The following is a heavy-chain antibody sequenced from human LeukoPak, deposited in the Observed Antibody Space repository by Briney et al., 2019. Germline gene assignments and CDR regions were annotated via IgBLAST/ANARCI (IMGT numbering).Heavy chain of an antibody. Sequence: GGSLRLSCAASGFTFSNYAMSWVRQAPGKGLEWVSAVSGSGGSTYYADPVKGRFTISRDNSKNTLYLQMNNLRAEDTAVYYCAKDLGRRPPIAAAIVADYWGQGTLVTVSS. CDR2: VSGSGGST. J-gene: IGHJ4*02. V-gene: IGHV3-23*01. D-gene: IGHD6-13*01. CDR1: GFTFSNYA. CDR3: AKDLGRRPPIAAAIVADY.